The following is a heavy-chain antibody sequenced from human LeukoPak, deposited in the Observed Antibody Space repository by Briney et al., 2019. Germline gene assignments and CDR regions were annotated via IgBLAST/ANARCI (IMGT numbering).Heavy chain of an antibody. CDR2: INPNSGGT. J-gene: IGHJ5*02. CDR1: GYTFTGYY. CDR3: AGVAGWGYNWFDL. V-gene: IGHV1-2*06. Sequence: ASVKVSCKASGYTFTGYYMHWVRQAPGQGLEWMGRINPNSGGTNYAQKFQGRVTMTRDTSISTACMELSRLRSDDTAVYYCAGVAGWGYNWFDLWGQGTLVTVSS. D-gene: IGHD6-19*01.